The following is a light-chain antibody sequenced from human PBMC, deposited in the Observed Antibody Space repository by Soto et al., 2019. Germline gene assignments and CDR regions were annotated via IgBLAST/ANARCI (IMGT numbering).Light chain of an antibody. V-gene: IGKV3-11*01. CDR1: QSVSIY. J-gene: IGKJ4*01. CDR2: DIS. Sequence: EIVLTQSPATLSLSPGERATLSCRASQSVSIYLAWYQQRPGQTPRLLIYDISTRAAGIPARFSGSVFRTDYTLTISNLEPEDSAVYYCQQGFAWPNSFGGGTKVQI. CDR3: QQGFAWPNS.